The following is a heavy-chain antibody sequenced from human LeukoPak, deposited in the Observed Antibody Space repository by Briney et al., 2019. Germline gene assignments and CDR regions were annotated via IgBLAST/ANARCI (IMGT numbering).Heavy chain of an antibody. CDR2: INHSGST. CDR3: ARGTRGYYDFRSGYPPQSVFDY. Sequence: PSETLSLTCAVYGGSFSGYYWSWIRQPPGKGLEWIGEINHSGSTNYNPSLRSRVTISVDTSKNQFSLKLSSVTAADTAVYYCARGTRGYYDFRSGYPPQSVFDYWGQGTLVTVSS. V-gene: IGHV4-34*01. CDR1: GGSFSGYY. D-gene: IGHD3-3*01. J-gene: IGHJ4*02.